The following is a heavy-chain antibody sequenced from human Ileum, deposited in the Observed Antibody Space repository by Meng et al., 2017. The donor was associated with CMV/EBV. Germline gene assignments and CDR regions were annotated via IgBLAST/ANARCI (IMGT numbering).Heavy chain of an antibody. V-gene: IGHV3-23*01. CDR3: AKRDYPETRDFYPLFDS. CDR2: ITGSAVNT. D-gene: IGHD3-3*01. CDR1: FTFSNYD. Sequence: FTFSNYDMGVVRQAPGEGLERVSDITGSAVNTFQADSVKSRFTTSRDNTKNTLYLQMNSLRTEDTAVYFCAKRDYPETRDFYPLFDSWGQGTLVTVSS. J-gene: IGHJ4*02.